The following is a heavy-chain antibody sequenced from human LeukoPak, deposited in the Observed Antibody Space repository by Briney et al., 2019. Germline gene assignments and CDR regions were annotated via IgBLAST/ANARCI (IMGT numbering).Heavy chain of an antibody. CDR3: ARGRRHYDSSAYYYDGDAFDI. CDR2: INPNSGGT. Sequence: ASVKVSCKASGYTFTACYYMHWVRQAPGQGLVCMCWINPNSGGTNYAQKFQGRVTMTRDTSISTAYMELSRLRSDDTAVYYCARGRRHYDSSAYYYDGDAFDIWGKGTMVTVSS. CDR1: GYTFTACYY. D-gene: IGHD3-22*01. V-gene: IGHV1-2*02. J-gene: IGHJ3*02.